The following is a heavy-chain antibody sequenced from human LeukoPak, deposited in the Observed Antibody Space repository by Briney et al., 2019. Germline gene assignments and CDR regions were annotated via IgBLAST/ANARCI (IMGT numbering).Heavy chain of an antibody. CDR3: AKDYGYSSSWYDY. J-gene: IGHJ4*02. D-gene: IGHD6-13*01. CDR2: ISWNSASV. V-gene: IGHV3-9*01. CDR1: GFTFDDYG. Sequence: GGSLRLSCEASGFTFDDYGMHWVRQAPGKGMEWVSTISWNSASVGYVDSVKGRFTISRDNAKKTLYLQMNSLRPEDTALYYCAKDYGYSSSWYDYWGQGTLVTVSS.